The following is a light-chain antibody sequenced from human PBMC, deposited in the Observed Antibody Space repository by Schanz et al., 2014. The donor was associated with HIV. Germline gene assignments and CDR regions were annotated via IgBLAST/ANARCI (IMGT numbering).Light chain of an antibody. CDR2: GAY. Sequence: EIAMTQSPVTLSVSPGERATLSCWARQSVSTNLAWYQQKAGQAPRLLIYGAYTRATGVPARFSGSGSGADFTLTITRLEPEDFAVYYCQQSGSSPQTFGQGTKVEIK. CDR1: QSVSTN. J-gene: IGKJ1*01. CDR3: QQSGSSPQT. V-gene: IGKV3-15*01.